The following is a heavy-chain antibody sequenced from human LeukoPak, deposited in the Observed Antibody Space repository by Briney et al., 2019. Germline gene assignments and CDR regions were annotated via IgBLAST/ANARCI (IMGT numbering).Heavy chain of an antibody. Sequence: GGTLRLSCAASGFTFSRYGMSWVRQAPGKGLEWVSSITSSSSYIYYADPVKGRFTISRDNAKNSLYLQMNSLRVEDTAVYYCARHVVAVGFDYWGQGTLVTVSS. CDR2: ITSSSSYI. D-gene: IGHD3-22*01. V-gene: IGHV3-21*01. CDR3: ARHVVAVGFDY. CDR1: GFTFSRYG. J-gene: IGHJ4*02.